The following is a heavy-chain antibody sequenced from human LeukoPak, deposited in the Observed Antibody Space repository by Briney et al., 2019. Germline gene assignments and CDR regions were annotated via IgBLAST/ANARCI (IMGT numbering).Heavy chain of an antibody. CDR1: GFTFRSYE. Sequence: GGSLRLSCAASGFTFRSYEMNWVRQAPGKGLEWVSYISSSGGSISYADSVKGRFTISRDNAKNSLYLQMNSLRAEDTAVYYCARPLGGSHYYWGQGTWSPSPQ. CDR3: ARPLGGSHYY. J-gene: IGHJ4*02. CDR2: ISSSGGSI. V-gene: IGHV3-48*03. D-gene: IGHD1-26*01.